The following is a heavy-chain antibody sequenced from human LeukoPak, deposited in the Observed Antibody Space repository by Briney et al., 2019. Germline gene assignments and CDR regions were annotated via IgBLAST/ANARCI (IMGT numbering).Heavy chain of an antibody. Sequence: PSETLSLTCTVSGGSISSSSYYWGWIRQPPGQGLEWIGSIYNSGIMYYDPSLKSRVTISVDTSKNQFSLNLISVTAADTAVYYCARHVGRAGDEPYFDYWGQGALVTVSS. CDR2: IYNSGIM. CDR3: ARHVGRAGDEPYFDY. V-gene: IGHV4-39*01. D-gene: IGHD4-17*01. CDR1: GGSISSSSYY. J-gene: IGHJ4*02.